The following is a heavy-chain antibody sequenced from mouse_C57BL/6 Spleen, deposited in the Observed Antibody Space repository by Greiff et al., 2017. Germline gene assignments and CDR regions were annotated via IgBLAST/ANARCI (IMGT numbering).Heavy chain of an antibody. V-gene: IGHV1-50*01. D-gene: IGHD1-1*02. CDR2: IDPSDSYT. Sequence: QVQLQQPGAELVKPGASVKLSCKASGYTFTSYWMQWVKQRPGQGLEWIGEIDPSDSYTNYNQKFKGKATLTVDTSSSTAYMQLSSLTSEDSAVYYCARMVFSTISYDFDYWGQGTTLTVSS. J-gene: IGHJ2*01. CDR3: ARMVFSTISYDFDY. CDR1: GYTFTSYW.